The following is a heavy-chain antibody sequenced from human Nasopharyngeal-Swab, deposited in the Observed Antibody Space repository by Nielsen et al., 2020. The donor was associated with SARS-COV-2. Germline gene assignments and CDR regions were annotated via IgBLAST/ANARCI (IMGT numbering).Heavy chain of an antibody. J-gene: IGHJ3*02. CDR2: VYHSGST. CDR3: ARGRHDILPGWWSYGFDI. D-gene: IGHD3-9*01. V-gene: IGHV4-4*02. Sequence: WIRQPPGKGLEWIGEVYHSGSTNYNPSLKSRVTISVDKSKKQFSLKLSSVSAADTAVYYCARGRHDILPGWWSYGFDIWGQGTMVTVSS.